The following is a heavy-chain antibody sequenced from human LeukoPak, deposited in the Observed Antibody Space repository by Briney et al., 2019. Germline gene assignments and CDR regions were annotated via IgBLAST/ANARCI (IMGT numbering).Heavy chain of an antibody. Sequence: ASVKVSCKASGYTFTGYYMHWVRQAPGQGLEWMGWINPNSGGTNYAQKFQGRVTMTRDTSISTAYMELRRLRSDDTAVYYCARSRESELGAFYMWGQGTMVTVSS. J-gene: IGHJ3*02. CDR2: INPNSGGT. CDR1: GYTFTGYY. D-gene: IGHD3-10*01. V-gene: IGHV1-2*02. CDR3: ARSRESELGAFYM.